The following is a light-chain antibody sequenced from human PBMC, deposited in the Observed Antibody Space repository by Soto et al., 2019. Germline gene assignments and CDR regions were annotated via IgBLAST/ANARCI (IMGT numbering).Light chain of an antibody. J-gene: IGLJ1*01. Sequence: LTQPASVSGSPGQSITISCTGTSIDLAIYNYVSWYQQQPGKAPKLMIYQVTNRPSGVSNRFSGSRSGNTASLTISGLQAEDEADYYCSSYTDSSNYVFXTGTKRTVL. CDR1: SIDLAIYNY. V-gene: IGLV2-14*01. CDR2: QVT. CDR3: SSYTDSSNYV.